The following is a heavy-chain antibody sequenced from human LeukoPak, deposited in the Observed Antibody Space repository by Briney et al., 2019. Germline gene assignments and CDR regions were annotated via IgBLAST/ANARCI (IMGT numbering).Heavy chain of an antibody. Sequence: SKTLSLTCAVSDSSFMYGYYCGWIRQPPGWGLEWIRNIHHTGTTYYNPSLKSRLTISVDTSKNQFSLKLSSVTAADTAVYYCAREVIRRPFLFYFDTWGQGALVTVSS. J-gene: IGHJ4*02. CDR1: DSSFMYGYY. CDR2: IHHTGTT. V-gene: IGHV4-38-2*02. CDR3: AREVIRRPFLFYFDT. D-gene: IGHD2/OR15-2a*01.